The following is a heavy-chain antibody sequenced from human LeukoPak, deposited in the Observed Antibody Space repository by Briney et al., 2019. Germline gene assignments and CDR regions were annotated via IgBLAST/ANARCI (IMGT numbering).Heavy chain of an antibody. V-gene: IGHV3-74*01. Sequence: GGSLRLSCAASGFTFSIYWMHWVRQAPGKGLVWVSRINSDGSSTSYADSVKGRFTISRDNAKNTLYLQMNSLRAEDTAVYYCAAQSSSWYLGAFDIWGQGTMVTVSS. D-gene: IGHD6-13*01. CDR1: GFTFSIYW. CDR2: INSDGSST. J-gene: IGHJ3*02. CDR3: AAQSSSWYLGAFDI.